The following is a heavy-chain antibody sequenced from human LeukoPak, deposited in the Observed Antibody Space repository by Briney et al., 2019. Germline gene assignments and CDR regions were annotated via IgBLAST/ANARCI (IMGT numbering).Heavy chain of an antibody. Sequence: GGSLRLSCAASGFTFDDYGMSWVRQAPGKGLEWVSGISWNGGSTGYADSVKGRFTISRDNAKNSLYLQMNSLRAEDTALYYCARMIGDYGSGSRVAFDIWGQGTMVTVSS. D-gene: IGHD3-10*01. J-gene: IGHJ3*02. CDR3: ARMIGDYGSGSRVAFDI. CDR1: GFTFDDYG. V-gene: IGHV3-20*04. CDR2: ISWNGGST.